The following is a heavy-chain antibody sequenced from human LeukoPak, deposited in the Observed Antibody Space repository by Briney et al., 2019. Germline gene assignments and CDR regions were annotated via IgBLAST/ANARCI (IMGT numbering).Heavy chain of an antibody. CDR2: ISSSSNNI. J-gene: IGHJ5*02. V-gene: IGHV3-21*01. Sequence: GGSLRLSCAASGFTFNNYSMNWVRHSPEKGLEWVASISSSSNNIYYADSVKGRFTISRDNAKNSLYLLMNRLRAEDTAVYYCARVWFRGGWFDPWGQGTLITVSS. D-gene: IGHD3-10*01. CDR3: ARVWFRGGWFDP. CDR1: GFTFNNYS.